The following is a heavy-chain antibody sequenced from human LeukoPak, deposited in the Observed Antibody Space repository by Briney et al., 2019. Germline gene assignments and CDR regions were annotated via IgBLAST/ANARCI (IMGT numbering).Heavy chain of an antibody. J-gene: IGHJ6*02. CDR3: AKGRYCSGGSCYFSYYYYGMDV. CDR1: GFTSSSYA. Sequence: GGSLRLSCAASGFTSSSYAMSWVRQAPGKGLEWVSAISGSGGSTYYADSVKGRFTISRDNSKNTLYLQMNSLRAEDTAVYYCAKGRYCSGGSCYFSYYYYGMDVWGQGTTVTVSS. CDR2: ISGSGGST. D-gene: IGHD2-15*01. V-gene: IGHV3-23*01.